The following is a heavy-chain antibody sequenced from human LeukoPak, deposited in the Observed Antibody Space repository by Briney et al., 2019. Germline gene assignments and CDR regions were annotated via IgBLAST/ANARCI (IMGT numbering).Heavy chain of an antibody. D-gene: IGHD6-13*01. Sequence: PGGSLRLSCAASGFTFSSYTMSWVRQAPGKGKEWVSLISGSGGITYYADSVKGRFTISRDNSKNTLYLQMDSLRAEDTAVYYRAKDSAAVGGPTTDWGQGTLVTVSP. J-gene: IGHJ4*02. CDR2: ISGSGGIT. CDR1: GFTFSSYT. CDR3: AKDSAAVGGPTTD. V-gene: IGHV3-23*01.